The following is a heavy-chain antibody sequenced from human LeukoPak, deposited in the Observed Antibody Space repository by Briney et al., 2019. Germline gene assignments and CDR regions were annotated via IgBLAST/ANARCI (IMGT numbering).Heavy chain of an antibody. Sequence: ASVKVSCKASGYTFTDYYMQWVRQAPGQGLEWMGWINPNSGGTNYAQKFQGRVTMTRDTSISTAYMELSSLKSDDTAVYYCARDLYGSGSFGYWGQGTLVTVSS. J-gene: IGHJ4*02. CDR1: GYTFTDYY. D-gene: IGHD3-10*01. V-gene: IGHV1-2*02. CDR2: INPNSGGT. CDR3: ARDLYGSGSFGY.